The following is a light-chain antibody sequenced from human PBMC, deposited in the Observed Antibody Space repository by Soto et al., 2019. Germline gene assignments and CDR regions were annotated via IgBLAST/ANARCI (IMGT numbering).Light chain of an antibody. V-gene: IGLV2-14*01. J-gene: IGLJ1*01. CDR2: DVT. CDR1: NSDVGAYNY. Sequence: QSALTQPASVSGSPGQSITISCAGTNSDVGAYNYVSWYQQYPGRAPKLIIYDVTERPSGVSSRFSGYKSGNTASLTIAGLQAEDEADYYCSSYTTNRGYVFGTGTKVTVL. CDR3: SSYTTNRGYV.